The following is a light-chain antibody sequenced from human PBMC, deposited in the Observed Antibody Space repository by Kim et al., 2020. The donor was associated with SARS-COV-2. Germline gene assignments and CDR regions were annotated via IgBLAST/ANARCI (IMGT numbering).Light chain of an antibody. CDR1: QSISSW. CDR3: QQYNSYSLT. CDR2: KAS. V-gene: IGKV1-5*03. J-gene: IGKJ4*01. Sequence: DIQMTQSPPTLSASAGDRVTITCRASQSISSWLAWYQQKPGKAPKLLIYKASTLESGVPSRFSGSGSGTEFTLTISSLQPDDFATYYCQQYNSYSLTFGGGTKVDIK.